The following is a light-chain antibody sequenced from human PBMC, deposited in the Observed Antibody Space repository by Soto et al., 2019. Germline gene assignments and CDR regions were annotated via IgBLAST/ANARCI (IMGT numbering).Light chain of an antibody. V-gene: IGKV1-5*01. CDR1: QSISSW. CDR3: QQYNSNSP. J-gene: IGKJ5*01. Sequence: DIQMTQSPSTLSASVGDRVTITCRASQSISSWLAWYQQKPGKAPKLLIYDDSTSESGVPSRFSGSGSGTEFTLTISSLQPDDFATYYCQQYNSNSPFGQGTRLEIK. CDR2: DDS.